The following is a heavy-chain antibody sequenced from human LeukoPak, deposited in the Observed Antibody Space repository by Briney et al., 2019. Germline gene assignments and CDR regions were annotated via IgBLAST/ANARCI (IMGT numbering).Heavy chain of an antibody. D-gene: IGHD3-16*02. J-gene: IGHJ5*02. CDR3: ARVDYVWGSYRYPNWFDP. V-gene: IGHV4-4*07. CDR1: GGSISSYY. Sequence: SETLSLTCTVSGGSISSYYWSWIRQPAGKGLEWIGRIYTSGSTNYNPSLKSRVTISVDKSKNQFSLKLSSVTAADTAVYYCARVDYVWGSYRYPNWFDPWGQGTLVTVSS. CDR2: IYTSGST.